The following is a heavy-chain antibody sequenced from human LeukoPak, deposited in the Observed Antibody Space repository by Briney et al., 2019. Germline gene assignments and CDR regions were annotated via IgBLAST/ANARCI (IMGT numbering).Heavy chain of an antibody. Sequence: SETLSLTCTVSGGSISNYYWSWIRQSPGKGLEWIGYIYYSGSTNYNPSLKSRVTISVDTSRNQFSLKLSSVTAADTAVYYCAREGWGSGGGYFDLWGRGTLVTVSS. CDR2: IYYSGST. V-gene: IGHV4-59*01. CDR3: AREGWGSGGGYFDL. D-gene: IGHD7-27*01. J-gene: IGHJ2*01. CDR1: GGSISNYY.